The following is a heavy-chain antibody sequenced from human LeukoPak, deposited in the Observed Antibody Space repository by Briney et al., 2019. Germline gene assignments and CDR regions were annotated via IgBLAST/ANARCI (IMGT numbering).Heavy chain of an antibody. CDR3: ATEREEEPNYYYYYMDV. J-gene: IGHJ6*03. D-gene: IGHD1-14*01. CDR1: GYTFTGYY. CDR2: IYPNSGGT. Sequence: ASVKVSCKASGYTFTGYYMHWVRQAPGQGLEWMGWIYPNSGGTNYAQKFQGRVTMTRDTSISTAYMELSRLRSDDTAVYYCATEREEEPNYYYYYMDVWGKGTTVTVSS. V-gene: IGHV1-2*02.